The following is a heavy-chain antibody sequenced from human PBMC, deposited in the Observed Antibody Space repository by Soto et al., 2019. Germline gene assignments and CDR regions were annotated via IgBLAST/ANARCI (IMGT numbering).Heavy chain of an antibody. CDR2: INHSGST. J-gene: IGHJ6*02. CDR1: GGSFSGYY. D-gene: IGHD2-2*01. V-gene: IGHV4-34*01. CDR3: ARGAPYCSSTSCAYPYYYYYYGMDV. Sequence: PSETLSLTCAVYGGSFSGYYWSWIRQPPGKGLEWIGEINHSGSTNYNPSLKSRVTISVDTSKNQFSLKLSSVTAADTAVYYCARGAPYCSSTSCAYPYYYYYYGMDVWGQGTTVTVSS.